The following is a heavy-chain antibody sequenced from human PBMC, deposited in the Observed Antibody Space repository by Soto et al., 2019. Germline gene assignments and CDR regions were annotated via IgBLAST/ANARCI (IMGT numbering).Heavy chain of an antibody. D-gene: IGHD6-19*01. CDR1: GYTFTSYA. J-gene: IGHJ4*02. CDR3: ARGRWLVPGY. CDR2: INGGNGNT. V-gene: IGHV1-3*01. Sequence: QVQLVQSGAEVKKPGASVKVSCKASGYTFTSYAMHWVRQAPGQRLEWMGWINGGNGNTKYSQKVQGRVTITRDTSASTAYMELSSLRSEDTAVYYCARGRWLVPGYWGQGTLVTVSS.